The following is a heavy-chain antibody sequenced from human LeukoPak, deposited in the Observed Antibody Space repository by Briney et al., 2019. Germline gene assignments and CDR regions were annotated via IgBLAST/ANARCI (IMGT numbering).Heavy chain of an antibody. CDR1: GDSLTELS. D-gene: IGHD3-22*01. J-gene: IGHJ5*02. V-gene: IGHV1-24*01. Sequence: ASVKVSCKVSGDSLTELSMHWVRQAPGQGLEWMGGFDAEQGEIIYAQEFQGRVTMTEDTSTNTAYMELSSLTSADAAVYYCATDSRYFDTNRYFDPWGQGTLITVSS. CDR2: FDAEQGEI. CDR3: ATDSRYFDTNRYFDP.